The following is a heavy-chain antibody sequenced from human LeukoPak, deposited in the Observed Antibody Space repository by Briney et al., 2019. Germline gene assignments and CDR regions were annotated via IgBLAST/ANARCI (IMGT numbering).Heavy chain of an antibody. D-gene: IGHD1-26*01. V-gene: IGHV3-9*01. J-gene: IGHJ3*02. CDR3: AKGGIVGATSAFDI. CDR1: GFTFDDYA. CDR2: ISWNSGSI. Sequence: QPGWSLRLSCAASGFTFDDYAMHWVRQAPGKGLEWFSGISWNSGSIGYADSVKGRFTISRDNAKNSLYLQMNSLRAEDTALYYCAKGGIVGATSAFDIWGQGTMVTVSS.